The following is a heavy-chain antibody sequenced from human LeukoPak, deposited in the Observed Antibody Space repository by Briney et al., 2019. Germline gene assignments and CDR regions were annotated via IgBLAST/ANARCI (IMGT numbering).Heavy chain of an antibody. V-gene: IGHV3-48*04. J-gene: IGHJ4*02. D-gene: IGHD4-17*01. CDR2: ISRDGGTI. CDR3: ARKEITVTTFDY. Sequence: GGSLRLSCAASGFTYSSYSISWVRQAPGEGLEWVSFISRDGGTIDYADSVKGRFTISRDNAKNSLYLQMSRLRGEDTAVYYCARKEITVTTFDYWGQGTLVTVSS. CDR1: GFTYSSYS.